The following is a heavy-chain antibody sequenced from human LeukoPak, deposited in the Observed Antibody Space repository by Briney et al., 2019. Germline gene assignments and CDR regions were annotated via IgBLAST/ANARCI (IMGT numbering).Heavy chain of an antibody. CDR1: GFNVFSDY. CDR2: FYSGGST. D-gene: IGHD3-10*01. V-gene: IGHV3-66*01. J-gene: IGHJ3*02. CDR3: ARDRSYGPAFDI. Sequence: GGSLRLSCVGSGFNVFSDYMSWVRQAPGKGLEWVSGFYSGGSTYYADSVKGRFTISRDNSRNTLYLQMNGLRAEDTAVYYCARDRSYGPAFDIWGQGTMVTVSS.